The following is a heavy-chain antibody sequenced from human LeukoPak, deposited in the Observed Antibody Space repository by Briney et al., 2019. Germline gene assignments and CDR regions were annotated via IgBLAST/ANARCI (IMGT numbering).Heavy chain of an antibody. CDR1: GFAFSTYS. CDR2: ISSSSYI. CDR3: ARDTSVTHYCCYYMDV. D-gene: IGHD4-11*01. J-gene: IGHJ6*03. Sequence: PGGSLRLSCAASGFAFSTYSMNWVRQAPGKGLEWVSSISSSSYIYYADSVKGRFTISRDNAKNSLYLQMNSLRDEDTAVYYCARDTSVTHYCCYYMDVWGKGTTVTVSS. V-gene: IGHV3-21*01.